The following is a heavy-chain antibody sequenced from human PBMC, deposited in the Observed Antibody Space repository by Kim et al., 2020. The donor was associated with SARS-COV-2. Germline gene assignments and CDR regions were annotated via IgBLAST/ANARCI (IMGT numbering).Heavy chain of an antibody. J-gene: IGHJ6*02. V-gene: IGHV4-39*01. CDR1: GGSISSSSYY. D-gene: IGHD1-20*01. Sequence: SETLSLTCTVSGGSISSSSYYWGWIRQPPGKGLEWIGSIYYSGSTYYNPSLKSRVTISVDTSKNQFSLKLSSVTAADTAVYYCARHGPISRPYYYYGMDVWGQGTTVTVSS. CDR3: ARHGPISRPYYYYGMDV. CDR2: IYYSGST.